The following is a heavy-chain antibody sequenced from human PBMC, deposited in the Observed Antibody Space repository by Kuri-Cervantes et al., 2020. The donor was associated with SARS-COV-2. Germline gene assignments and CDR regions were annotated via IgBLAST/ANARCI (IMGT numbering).Heavy chain of an antibody. J-gene: IGHJ4*02. CDR3: ARDRVYSGSYSGLDY. D-gene: IGHD1-26*01. CDR1: GYSISSGYY. Sequence: ESLKISCAVSGYSISSGYYWGWIRQPPGKGLEWIGRIYTSGSTNYNPSLKSRVTMSVDTSKNQFSLKLSSVTAADTAVYYCARDRVYSGSYSGLDYWGQGTLVTVSS. CDR2: IYTSGST. V-gene: IGHV4-38-2*02.